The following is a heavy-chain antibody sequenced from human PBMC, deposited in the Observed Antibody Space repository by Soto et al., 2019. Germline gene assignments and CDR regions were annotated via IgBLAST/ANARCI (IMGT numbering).Heavy chain of an antibody. CDR3: ARLVYDSRLNYMYFDF. V-gene: IGHV4-4*02. CDR2: IFHDGTA. J-gene: IGHJ4*02. D-gene: IGHD3-10*01. CDR1: GVSISSGNW. Sequence: SGTLSLTCAVSGVSISSGNWWTWVRQTPQRGLEYIGEIFHDGTANYYPSFERRVAISVDTSKNQFSLKLTSVTAADTVIYFCARLVYDSRLNYMYFDFWGQGALVTVS.